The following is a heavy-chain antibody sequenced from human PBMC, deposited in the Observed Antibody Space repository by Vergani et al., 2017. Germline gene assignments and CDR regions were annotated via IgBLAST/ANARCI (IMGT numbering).Heavy chain of an antibody. Sequence: QVQLQQWGAGLLKPSETLSLTCAVYGGSFSGYYWSWIRQPPGTGLEWIGEINHSGSTNYNPSLKSRVTIAVDTSKNQFSLKLSSVTAADTAVYYCAPQEGSIAAPRGAGYWGQGTLVTVSS. D-gene: IGHD6-13*01. V-gene: IGHV4-34*01. CDR1: GGSFSGYY. J-gene: IGHJ4*02. CDR3: APQEGSIAAPRGAGY. CDR2: INHSGST.